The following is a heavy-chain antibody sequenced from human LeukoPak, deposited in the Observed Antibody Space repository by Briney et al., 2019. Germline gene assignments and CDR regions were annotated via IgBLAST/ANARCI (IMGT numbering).Heavy chain of an antibody. CDR2: MSYSGRT. D-gene: IGHD1-26*01. CDR1: GGSISSYC. V-gene: IGHV4-39*07. CDR3: ARVLIVGPTRTFDY. J-gene: IGHJ4*02. Sequence: SETLSLTCTVSGGSISSYCWSWIRQPPGKGLEWIGSMSYSGRTYYNPSLKTRVTVSLDTSKNQFSLKLSSVTAADTAVYYCARVLIVGPTRTFDYWGQGTLVTVSS.